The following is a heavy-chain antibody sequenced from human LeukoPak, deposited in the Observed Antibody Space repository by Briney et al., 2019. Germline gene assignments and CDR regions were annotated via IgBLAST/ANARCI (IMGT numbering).Heavy chain of an antibody. D-gene: IGHD3-10*01. V-gene: IGHV4-59*08. CDR3: ARHYGP. CDR2: IYYTGST. J-gene: IGHJ5*02. CDR1: SGSINSYY. Sequence: PSETLSLTCTVSSGSINSYYWSWIRQPPGKGLEWIGHIYYTGSTNYNPSLKSRVTISADTSKNQFSLKLNSVTAADTAVYYCARHYGPWGQGTLVTVSS.